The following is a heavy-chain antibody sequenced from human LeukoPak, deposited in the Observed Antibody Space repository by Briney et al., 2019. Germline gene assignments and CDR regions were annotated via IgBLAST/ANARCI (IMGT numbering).Heavy chain of an antibody. D-gene: IGHD5-18*01. V-gene: IGHV1-2*02. J-gene: IGHJ4*02. CDR2: INPNSGDT. CDR3: ARDRSPAPGRSYGRGHFDY. CDR1: SYTFTNYA. Sequence: ASVKVSCKASSYTFTNYAFTWVRQAPGQGLEWMGWINPNSGDTNYAQKFQGRVTMTRDTSINTAYMELSRLRSDDTAVYYCARDRSPAPGRSYGRGHFDYWGQGTLVTVSS.